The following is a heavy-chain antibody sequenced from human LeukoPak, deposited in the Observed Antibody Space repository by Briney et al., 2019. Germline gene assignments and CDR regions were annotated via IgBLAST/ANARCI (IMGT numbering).Heavy chain of an antibody. V-gene: IGHV3-74*01. CDR1: GFTFSSYW. J-gene: IGHJ4*02. D-gene: IGHD2-2*01. CDR2: INSDGSIT. Sequence: PGGSLRLSCAASGFTFSSYWMHWVRHAPGKGLVWVSRINSDGSITIYADSVKGRFTISRDNAKNTLYLQMNSLRAEDTAVYYCARGWPAAIDYWGQGTLVTVSS. CDR3: ARGWPAAIDY.